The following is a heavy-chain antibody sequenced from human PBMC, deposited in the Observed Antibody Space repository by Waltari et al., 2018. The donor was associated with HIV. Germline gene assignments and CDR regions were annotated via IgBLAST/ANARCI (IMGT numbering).Heavy chain of an antibody. J-gene: IGHJ4*02. Sequence: EVQLVESGGGVVRPGGSLRLSCAASGFTFDDYIMHWVRQAPGKGLEWVSGINWNGGSTGYADSVKGRVTISRDNAKNSLYLQMNSLRDEDTALYYCAILTGPKYKYDAGGGYWGQGTLVTVSS. CDR1: GFTFDDYI. D-gene: IGHD3-16*01. CDR3: AILTGPKYKYDAGGGY. CDR2: INWNGGST. V-gene: IGHV3-20*04.